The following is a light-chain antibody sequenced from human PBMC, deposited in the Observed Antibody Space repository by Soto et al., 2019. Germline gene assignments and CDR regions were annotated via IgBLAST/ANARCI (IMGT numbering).Light chain of an antibody. CDR2: DAS. CDR3: QQYGGSPRT. CDR1: QSISNNY. V-gene: IGKV3-20*01. J-gene: IGKJ1*01. Sequence: EIVLTQSPGTLSLSPGERATLSCRASQSISNNYLAWYQQTPGQAPRLLIYDASNRAAGIPDRFSGSGSGTDFTLTISRLEPEDFGVYHCQQYGGSPRTFGQGTKVEI.